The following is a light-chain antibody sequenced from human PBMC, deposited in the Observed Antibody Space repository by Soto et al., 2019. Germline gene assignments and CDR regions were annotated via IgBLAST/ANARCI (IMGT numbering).Light chain of an antibody. V-gene: IGKV1-5*03. CDR3: QQYKT. CDR1: QSLGNW. CDR2: KAS. J-gene: IGKJ1*01. Sequence: DIQMTQSPSTLSASVGDRVTITCRASQSLGNWLAWYQQKPGKAPKLLIYKASTLEGGVPSRFSGSGSGTEFTLTISSLQSDDFATYYCQQYKTFGQGTRVELK.